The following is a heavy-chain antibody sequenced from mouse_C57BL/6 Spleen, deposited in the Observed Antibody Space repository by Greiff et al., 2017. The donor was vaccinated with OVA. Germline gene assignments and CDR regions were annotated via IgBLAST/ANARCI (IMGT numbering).Heavy chain of an antibody. V-gene: IGHV1-59*01. CDR3: ARDGVWYDDGFAY. Sequence: QVQLQQPGAELVRPGTSVKLSCKASGYTFTSYWMHWVKQRPGQGLEWIGVIDPSDSYTNYNQKFKGKATLTVDTSSSTAYMQLSSLTSGDSAVYYCARDGVWYDDGFAYWGQGTLVTVSA. J-gene: IGHJ3*01. D-gene: IGHD2-10*02. CDR2: IDPSDSYT. CDR1: GYTFTSYW.